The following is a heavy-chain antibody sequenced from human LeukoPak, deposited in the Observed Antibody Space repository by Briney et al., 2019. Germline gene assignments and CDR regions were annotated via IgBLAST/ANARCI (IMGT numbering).Heavy chain of an antibody. J-gene: IGHJ4*02. CDR2: IYYSGST. V-gene: IGHV4-39*01. D-gene: IGHD3-16*02. Sequence: SETLFLTCTVSGGSISSSSYYWGWIRQPPGKGLEWIGSIYYSGSTYYNPSLKSRVTISVDTSKNQFSLKLSSVTAADTAVYYCARVIDYFDYWGQGTLVTVSS. CDR1: GGSISSSSYY. CDR3: ARVIDYFDY.